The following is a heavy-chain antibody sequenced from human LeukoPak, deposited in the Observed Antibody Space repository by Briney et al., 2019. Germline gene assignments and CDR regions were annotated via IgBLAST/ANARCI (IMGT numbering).Heavy chain of an antibody. Sequence: ASVKVSCKASGYTFTSYGISWVRQAPGQGLEWMGWISAYNGNTNYAQKLQGRVTMTTDTSTSTAYMELRSLRSDDTAVYYCAREGDGDNVGNWFDPWGQGTLVTVSS. CDR2: ISAYNGNT. CDR3: AREGDGDNVGNWFDP. CDR1: GYTFTSYG. D-gene: IGHD4-17*01. V-gene: IGHV1-18*01. J-gene: IGHJ5*02.